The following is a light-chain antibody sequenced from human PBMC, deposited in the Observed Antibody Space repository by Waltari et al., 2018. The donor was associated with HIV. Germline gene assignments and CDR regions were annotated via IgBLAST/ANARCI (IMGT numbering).Light chain of an antibody. V-gene: IGLV1-40*03. CDR2: TNT. J-gene: IGLJ3*02. CDR3: QSFDSGLSAWV. Sequence: QSVLTQPPSVSGAPGQRVTVSCTGHGSKLGANYDVQWYQVLPGASRKPLIHTNTARPAGVPDRFSGSKSGASASLAITGLQAEDEGDYYCQSFDSGLSAWVFGGGTKLTVL. CDR1: GSKLGANYD.